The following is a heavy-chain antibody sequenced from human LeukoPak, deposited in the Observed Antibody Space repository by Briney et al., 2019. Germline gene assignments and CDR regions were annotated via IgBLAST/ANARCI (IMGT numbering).Heavy chain of an antibody. CDR1: GFTFSIYG. J-gene: IGHJ4*02. V-gene: IGHV3-30*18. Sequence: GGSLRLSCAASGFTFSIYGMHWVRQAPGKGLEWVAVISYDGSNKYYADSVKGRFTISRDNSKNTLYLQMNSLRAEDTAVYYCAKDLRAYSYGPPTDYWGQGTLVTVSS. CDR2: ISYDGSNK. D-gene: IGHD5-18*01. CDR3: AKDLRAYSYGPPTDY.